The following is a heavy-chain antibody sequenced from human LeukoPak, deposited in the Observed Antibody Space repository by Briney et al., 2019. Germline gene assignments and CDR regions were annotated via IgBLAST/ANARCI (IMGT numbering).Heavy chain of an antibody. CDR3: ARPITGAGTDLGY. CDR2: IYTGDSDT. CDR1: GYTFTSVF. J-gene: IGHJ4*02. D-gene: IGHD6-13*01. V-gene: IGHV5-51*01. Sequence: GESLKISCKASGYTFTSVFIGWVRQMPGQGLEWMGIIYTGDSDTRYSPSFQGQVTISVDKSISTAYLQWRSLKASDTAIYYCARPITGAGTDLGYWGQGTLVTVSS.